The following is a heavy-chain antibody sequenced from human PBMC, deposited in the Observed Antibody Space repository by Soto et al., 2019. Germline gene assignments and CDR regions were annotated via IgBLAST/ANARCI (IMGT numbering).Heavy chain of an antibody. Sequence: QVQLQESGPGLVKPSETLSLTCIVPGGSISSYYWSWIRQPAGKGLEWIGRIYISGSTEYNPSLKSRVTMSLDTSKTQFSLSLRYVTAADTAVYYCARVFSMTSVTDWGQGTLVTVSS. D-gene: IGHD4-17*01. CDR2: IYISGST. V-gene: IGHV4-4*07. CDR1: GGSISSYY. J-gene: IGHJ4*02. CDR3: ARVFSMTSVTD.